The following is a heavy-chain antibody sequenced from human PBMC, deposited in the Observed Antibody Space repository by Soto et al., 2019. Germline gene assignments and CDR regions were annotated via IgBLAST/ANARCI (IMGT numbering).Heavy chain of an antibody. V-gene: IGHV2-5*02. J-gene: IGHJ5*02. D-gene: IGHD2-2*01. CDR2: IYWDDDK. CDR1: GFSLSTSGVG. Sequence: QITLKESGPTLVKPTQTLTLTCTFSGFSLSTSGVGVGWIRQPPGKALEWLALIYWDDDKRYSPSLTSRLTIYKDTSKNLVLLRMTNLDPVDTATYYCAHRRLECSTTRCLHDSFDPWGQGTLVTVSS. CDR3: AHRRLECSTTRCLHDSFDP.